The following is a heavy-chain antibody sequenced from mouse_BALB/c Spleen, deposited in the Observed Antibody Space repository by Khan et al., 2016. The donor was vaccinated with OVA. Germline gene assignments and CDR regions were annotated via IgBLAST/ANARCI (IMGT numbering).Heavy chain of an antibody. CDR3: ARSLYYGYGYALDW. CDR2: ISSTGST. D-gene: IGHD2-2*01. Sequence: VQLKESGPGLVKPSQSLSLTCTVTGYSITSDYAWNWIRQFPGNKLEWMGYISSTGSTSYNPSLKSRISITRATSKNQFFLQLKSVTTEDTATYYCARSLYYGYGYALDWWGRGTSVTVSS. V-gene: IGHV3-2*02. CDR1: GYSITSDYA. J-gene: IGHJ4*01.